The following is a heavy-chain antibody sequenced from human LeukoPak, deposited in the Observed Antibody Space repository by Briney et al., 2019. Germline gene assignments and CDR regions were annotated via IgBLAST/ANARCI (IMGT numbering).Heavy chain of an antibody. J-gene: IGHJ6*02. Sequence: GGSLRLSCAASGFTVSSNYMSWVRQAPGKGLEWVSVIYSGVSTYYADSVKGRFTISRDNSKNTLYLQMNSLRAEDTAVYYCARELLPDIVVVPAAMPTPYYYYGMDVWGQGTTVTVSS. D-gene: IGHD2-2*01. V-gene: IGHV3-66*01. CDR2: IYSGVST. CDR1: GFTVSSNY. CDR3: ARELLPDIVVVPAAMPTPYYYYGMDV.